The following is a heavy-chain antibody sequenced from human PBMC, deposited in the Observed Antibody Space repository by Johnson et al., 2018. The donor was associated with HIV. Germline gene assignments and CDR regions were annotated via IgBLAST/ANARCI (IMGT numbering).Heavy chain of an antibody. CDR3: AKGDTSGYYVAFDI. D-gene: IGHD3-22*01. Sequence: MLLVESGGGLVQPGGSLRLSCAASGFTFNSYAMTWVRQAPGKGLEWVSSVSGSGDDTYYADSVQGRFTISRDNSKNTLYLQVISLRAEDTAVYYCAKGDTSGYYVAFDIWGQGTMVTVSS. CDR2: VSGSGDDT. V-gene: IGHV3-23*04. CDR1: GFTFNSYA. J-gene: IGHJ3*02.